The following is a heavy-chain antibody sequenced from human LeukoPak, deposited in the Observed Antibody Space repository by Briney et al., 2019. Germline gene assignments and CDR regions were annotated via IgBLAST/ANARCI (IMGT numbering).Heavy chain of an antibody. CDR1: GGSISSGGYY. Sequence: SETLSLTCTVSGGSISSGGYYWSWIRQHPGKGLEWIGYIHYSGSTYYTASLKSRITISVATSKNQFALKLNSVTAAETAVYYCARVIVLRGRHIDSWGQGTLVTVSS. CDR3: ARVIVLRGRHIDS. CDR2: IHYSGST. D-gene: IGHD3-10*01. V-gene: IGHV4-31*03. J-gene: IGHJ4*02.